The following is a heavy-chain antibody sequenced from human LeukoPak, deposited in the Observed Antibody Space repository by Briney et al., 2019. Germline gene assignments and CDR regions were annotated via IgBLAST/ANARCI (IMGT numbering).Heavy chain of an antibody. J-gene: IGHJ4*02. V-gene: IGHV4-61*02. D-gene: IGHD6-13*01. Sequence: SQTLSLTCTVSGGSISSGSYYWSWIRQPAGKGLEWIGRIYTSGSTNYNPSLKSRVTISVDTSKNQFSLKLSSVTAADTAVYYCATQPGIAAAGLDYWGQGTLVTVSS. CDR3: ATQPGIAAAGLDY. CDR2: IYTSGST. CDR1: GGSISSGSYY.